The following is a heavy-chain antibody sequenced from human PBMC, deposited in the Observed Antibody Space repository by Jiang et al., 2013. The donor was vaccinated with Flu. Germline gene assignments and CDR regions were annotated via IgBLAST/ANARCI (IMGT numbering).Heavy chain of an antibody. V-gene: IGHV1-18*04. D-gene: IGHD3-16*01. Sequence: GAEVKKPGASVKVSCQASGYSSTSYYMHWVRQAPGQGLEWMGWISAYNGNTNYAQKLQGRVTMTTDTSTSTAYMELRSLRSDDTAVYYCARPRGGNTYFDYWGQGTLVTVSS. CDR1: GYSSTSYY. CDR2: ISAYNGNT. CDR3: ARPRGGNTYFDY. J-gene: IGHJ4*02.